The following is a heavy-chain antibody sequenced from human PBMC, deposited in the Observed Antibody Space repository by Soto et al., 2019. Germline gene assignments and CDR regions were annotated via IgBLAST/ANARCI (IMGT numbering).Heavy chain of an antibody. Sequence: SETLSLTCSVSGASVSRGSFYWSWIRQPPGKGLEWIGFIYNNETFNYNPSLKSRVTLSVDTSKHQFSLRLSSVTAADTAVYYCARVPLRYSSSHNFDSWGQGALVTVSS. CDR1: GASVSRGSFY. CDR3: ARVPLRYSSSHNFDS. J-gene: IGHJ4*02. CDR2: IYNNETF. V-gene: IGHV4-61*01. D-gene: IGHD6-19*01.